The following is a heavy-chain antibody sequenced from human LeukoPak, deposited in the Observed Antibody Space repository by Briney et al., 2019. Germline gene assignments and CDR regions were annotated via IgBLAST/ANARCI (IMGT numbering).Heavy chain of an antibody. CDR1: GGSISSGSYY. Sequence: SSETLSPTCTVSGGSISSGSYYWSWIRQPAGKGLEWIGRIYTSGSTNYNPSLKSRVTISVDTSKNQFSLKLSSVTAADTAVYYCARLVQYYFDYWGQGTLVTVSS. CDR2: IYTSGST. V-gene: IGHV4-61*02. D-gene: IGHD3-10*01. CDR3: ARLVQYYFDY. J-gene: IGHJ4*02.